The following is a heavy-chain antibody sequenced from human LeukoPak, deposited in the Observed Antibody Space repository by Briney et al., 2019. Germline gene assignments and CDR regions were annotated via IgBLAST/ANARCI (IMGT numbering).Heavy chain of an antibody. CDR2: VNHSGST. Sequence: PSEILSLTCAVYGGSFSGYYWSWIRQPPGKGLEWIGEVNHSGSTNYNPSLKSRVTISVDTSKNQFSLKLSSVTAADTAVYYCARGSGVRGDYWGQGTLVTVSS. V-gene: IGHV4-34*01. J-gene: IGHJ4*02. CDR3: ARGSGVRGDY. D-gene: IGHD3-10*01. CDR1: GGSFSGYY.